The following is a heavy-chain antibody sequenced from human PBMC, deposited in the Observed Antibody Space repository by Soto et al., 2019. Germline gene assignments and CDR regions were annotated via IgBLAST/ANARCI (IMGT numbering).Heavy chain of an antibody. D-gene: IGHD3-22*01. CDR3: AHRAYYYDSSAPENWFDP. J-gene: IGHJ5*02. V-gene: IGHV2-5*01. Sequence: QITLKESGPTLVKPTQTLTLTCTFSGFSLSTSGVGVGWIRQPPGKALEWLALIYWNDDKRYSPSLKSRLTITKDTSKNQVVLTMTNMDPVDTATYYCAHRAYYYDSSAPENWFDPWGQGTLVTVSS. CDR1: GFSLSTSGVG. CDR2: IYWNDDK.